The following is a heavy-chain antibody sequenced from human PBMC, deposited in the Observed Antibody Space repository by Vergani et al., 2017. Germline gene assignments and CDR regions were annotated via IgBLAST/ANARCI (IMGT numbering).Heavy chain of an antibody. CDR2: IYTSGST. V-gene: IGHV4-61*02. CDR1: GGSISSGSYY. CDR3: AKDISPAIGGGHYYYYGMDV. D-gene: IGHD2-15*01. J-gene: IGHJ6*02. Sequence: QVQLQESGPGLVKPSQTLSLTCTVSGGSISSGSYYWSWIRQPAGKGLEWIGRIYTSGSTNYNPSLKSRVTISVDTSKNQFSLKLSSVTAADTAVYYCAKDISPAIGGGHYYYYGMDVWGQGTTVTVSS.